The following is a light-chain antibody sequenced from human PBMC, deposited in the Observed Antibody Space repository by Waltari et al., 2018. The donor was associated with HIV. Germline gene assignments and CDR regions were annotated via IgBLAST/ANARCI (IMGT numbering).Light chain of an antibody. J-gene: IGLJ2*01. V-gene: IGLV2-8*01. Sequence: QSALTQPPSASGSPGQSVTIPCTGTSSDVGGYNYVPWYQQHPGKAPKLMIYDVSKRPSGVPDRFSGSKSGNTASLTVSGLQAEDEADYYCSSYAGRNNVVFGGGTKVTVL. CDR3: SSYAGRNNVV. CDR1: SSDVGGYNY. CDR2: DVS.